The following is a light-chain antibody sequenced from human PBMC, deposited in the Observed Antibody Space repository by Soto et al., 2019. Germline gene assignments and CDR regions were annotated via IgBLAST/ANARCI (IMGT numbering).Light chain of an antibody. Sequence: QSVLTQPPSVSGAPGQRVTISCTGSSSDIGAGYDVHWYQHLPGTAPKLLIFGNSNRPSGVPDRFSGSKSGTSASLAITGLQAEDEADYYCRSYDSSLSGQEVFGGGTKLTVL. J-gene: IGLJ2*01. CDR2: GNS. CDR3: RSYDSSLSGQEV. V-gene: IGLV1-40*01. CDR1: SSDIGAGYD.